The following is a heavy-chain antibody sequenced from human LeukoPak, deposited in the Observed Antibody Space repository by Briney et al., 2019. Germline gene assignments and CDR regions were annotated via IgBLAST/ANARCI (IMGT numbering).Heavy chain of an antibody. J-gene: IGHJ4*02. Sequence: PGGSLRLSCAASGFTFSSYAMSWVRQAPGKGLEWVSAISGSGGSTYYADSVKGRFTISRDNSKNTLYLQMNSLRAEDTAVYYCARVAERGYSDYDSRPLDYWGQGTLVTVSS. D-gene: IGHD5-12*01. V-gene: IGHV3-23*01. CDR1: GFTFSSYA. CDR2: ISGSGGST. CDR3: ARVAERGYSDYDSRPLDY.